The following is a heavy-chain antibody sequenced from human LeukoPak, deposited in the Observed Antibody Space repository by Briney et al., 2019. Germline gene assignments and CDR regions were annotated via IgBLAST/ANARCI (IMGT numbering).Heavy chain of an antibody. Sequence: SVRVSCKTSGGTFDNYIISWVRQAPGQGLEWVGTIILILDIANYAQEFQGRVAITADTSTSTAYMELTNLGSEDTAVYFCAREPEGLTTESHWGQGTLVTVSS. CDR1: GGTFDNYI. V-gene: IGHV1-69*04. D-gene: IGHD1-14*01. CDR2: IILILDIA. CDR3: AREPEGLTTESH. J-gene: IGHJ4*02.